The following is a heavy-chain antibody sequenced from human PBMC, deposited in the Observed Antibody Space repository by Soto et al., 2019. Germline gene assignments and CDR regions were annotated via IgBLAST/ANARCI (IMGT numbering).Heavy chain of an antibody. J-gene: IGHJ4*02. CDR2: ISPYNGNT. CDR1: GYTFTSYG. CDR3: ARDLVRANPLGY. Sequence: ASVKVSCKASGYTFTSYGSSWVRHAPGQGLEWMGWISPYNGNTNYAQKLQGRVTMTTDTSTSTAYMELRSLRSDDTAVYYCARDLVRANPLGYWGQATLVTVSS. V-gene: IGHV1-18*01. D-gene: IGHD2-8*02.